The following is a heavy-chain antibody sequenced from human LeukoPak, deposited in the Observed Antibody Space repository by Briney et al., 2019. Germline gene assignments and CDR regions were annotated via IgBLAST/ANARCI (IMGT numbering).Heavy chain of an antibody. D-gene: IGHD3-9*01. CDR1: GGTFSSYA. J-gene: IGHJ4*02. CDR2: IIPILGIA. CDR3: ARDVMAGYYPSSLDY. V-gene: IGHV1-69*04. Sequence: ASVKVSCKASGGTFSSYAISWVRQAPGQGLEWMGRIIPILGIANYAQKFQGRVTITADKSTSTAYMELSSLRSEDTAVYYCARDVMAGYYPSSLDYWGQGTLVTVSS.